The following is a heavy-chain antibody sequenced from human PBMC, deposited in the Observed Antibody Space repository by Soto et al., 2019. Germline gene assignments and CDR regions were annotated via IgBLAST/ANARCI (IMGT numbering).Heavy chain of an antibody. CDR3: ASVRGGYYYAMDV. CDR2: IYHSGST. CDR1: GGSISSSNW. Sequence: QVQLQESGPGLVKPSGTLSLTCAVSGGSISSSNWWSWVRQPPGKGLEWIGEIYHSGSTNYNPSLKSRVTISVDKSKNQSSRMLSSVTAADTAVYYCASVRGGYYYAMDVWGQGTTVTVSS. V-gene: IGHV4-4*02. J-gene: IGHJ6*02. D-gene: IGHD3-10*02.